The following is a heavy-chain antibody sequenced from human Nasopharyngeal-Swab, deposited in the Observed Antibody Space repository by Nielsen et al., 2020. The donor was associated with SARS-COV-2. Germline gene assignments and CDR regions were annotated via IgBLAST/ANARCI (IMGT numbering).Heavy chain of an antibody. CDR3: ARERYSSSWYFDY. D-gene: IGHD6-13*01. Sequence: GESLKISCAASGFTFSTYAMHWVRQAPGKGLEWVADISYDGDNKYYADSVKGRFTISRDNSKNTLYLQMNSLRAEDTAVYYCARERYSSSWYFDYWGQGTLVTVSS. J-gene: IGHJ4*02. CDR1: GFTFSTYA. CDR2: ISYDGDNK. V-gene: IGHV3-30-3*01.